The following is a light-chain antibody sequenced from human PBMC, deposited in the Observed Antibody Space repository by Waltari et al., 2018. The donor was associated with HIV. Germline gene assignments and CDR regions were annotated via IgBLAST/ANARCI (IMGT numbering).Light chain of an antibody. CDR3: QQYGSSPLT. V-gene: IGKV3-20*01. CDR2: GAS. J-gene: IGKJ4*01. Sequence: VLTQSPATLSLSPRERATLSCSASQSVSSSYLAWYQQKPGQAPRLLIYGASSRATGIPDRFSGSGSGTDFTLTISRVEPEDFAVYYCQQYGSSPLTFGGGTKVEIK. CDR1: QSVSSSY.